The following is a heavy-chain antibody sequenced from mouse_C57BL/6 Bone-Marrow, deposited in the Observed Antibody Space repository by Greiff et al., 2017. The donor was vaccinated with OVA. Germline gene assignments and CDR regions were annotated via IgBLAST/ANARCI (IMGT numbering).Heavy chain of an antibody. J-gene: IGHJ3*01. CDR1: GFTFSDYG. CDR3: ARPGDYDEGTWFAY. CDR2: ISSGSSTI. Sequence: EVNVVESGGGLVKPGGSLKLSCAASGFTFSDYGMHWVRQAPEKGLEWVAYISSGSSTIYYADTVKGRFTISRDNAKNTLFLQMTSLRSEDTAMYYCARPGDYDEGTWFAYWGQGTLVTVSA. V-gene: IGHV5-17*01. D-gene: IGHD2-4*01.